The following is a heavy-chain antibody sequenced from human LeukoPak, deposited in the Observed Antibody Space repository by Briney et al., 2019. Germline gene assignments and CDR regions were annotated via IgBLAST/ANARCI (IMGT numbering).Heavy chain of an antibody. Sequence: SSLKDSCKASGGTFSSYAISWVRQAPGQGLEWMGGVIPIFGTANYAQKFQGRVTITADESTSTAYMELSSLRSEDTAVYYCAREKATYYFDYWGQGTLVTVSS. CDR2: VIPIFGTA. V-gene: IGHV1-69*01. CDR1: GGTFSSYA. CDR3: AREKATYYFDY. J-gene: IGHJ4*02. D-gene: IGHD5-24*01.